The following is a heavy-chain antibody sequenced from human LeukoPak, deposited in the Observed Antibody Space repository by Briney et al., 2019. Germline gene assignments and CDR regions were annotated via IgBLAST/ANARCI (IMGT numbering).Heavy chain of an antibody. CDR1: GGSISSYY. D-gene: IGHD1-26*01. J-gene: IGHJ6*02. Sequence: SQTLSLTCAVSGGSISSYYWGWIRQPPGKGLEWIGSIYYSGSTYYNPSLKSRVTISADTSKNQFSLKLSSVTAADTAVYYCARQVGSGYYAMDVWGQGTTVTVSS. CDR3: ARQVGSGYYAMDV. CDR2: IYYSGST. V-gene: IGHV4-39*01.